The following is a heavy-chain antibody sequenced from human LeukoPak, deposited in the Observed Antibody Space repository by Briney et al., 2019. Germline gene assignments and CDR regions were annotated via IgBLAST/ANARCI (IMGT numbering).Heavy chain of an antibody. Sequence: GGSLRLSCAASGFTFGDYYMSWIRQAPGKGLEWVSYITSSGSIIYYADSVQGRLTISRDNAKNSLHLQMDSLRVEDTAVYYCVRDADIATRPGYFHYMDIWGKGTTVTVSS. CDR1: GFTFGDYY. CDR3: VRDADIATRPGYFHYMDI. J-gene: IGHJ6*03. CDR2: ITSSGSII. V-gene: IGHV3-11*04. D-gene: IGHD6-6*01.